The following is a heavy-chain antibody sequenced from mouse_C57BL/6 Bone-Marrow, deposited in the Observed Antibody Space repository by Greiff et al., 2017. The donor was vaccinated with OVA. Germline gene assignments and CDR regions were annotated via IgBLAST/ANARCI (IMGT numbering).Heavy chain of an antibody. J-gene: IGHJ4*01. Sequence: QVQLQQPGAELVKPGASVKLSCKASGYTFTSYWMHWVKQRPGQGLEWIGMIHPNSGSTNYNEKFKSKATLTVDKSSSTAYMQLSSLTSEDSAVYYGARSGSGYGRMDYWGKGTSVTVSS. CDR3: ARSGSGYGRMDY. D-gene: IGHD3-2*02. CDR2: IHPNSGST. CDR1: GYTFTSYW. V-gene: IGHV1-64*01.